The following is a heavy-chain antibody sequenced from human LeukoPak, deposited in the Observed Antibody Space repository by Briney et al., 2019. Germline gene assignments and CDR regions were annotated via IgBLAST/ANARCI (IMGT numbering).Heavy chain of an antibody. CDR3: ARPFPTDCSSTSCSIDY. J-gene: IGHJ4*02. V-gene: IGHV4-39*01. D-gene: IGHD2-2*01. Sequence: SETLSLTCTVSGGSISSSSYYWGWIRPPPGKGLEWIGSIYYSGSTYYNPFIKSCVTISVNTTNNQFPLMLSPVTAADTAVYYCARPFPTDCSSTSCSIDYWGQGTLVTVSS. CDR2: IYYSGST. CDR1: GGSISSSSYY.